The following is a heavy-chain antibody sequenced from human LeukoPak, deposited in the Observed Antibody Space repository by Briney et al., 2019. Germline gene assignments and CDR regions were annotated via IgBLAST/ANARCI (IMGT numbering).Heavy chain of an antibody. CDR2: ISWNSGSI. D-gene: IGHD3-10*01. Sequence: GGSLRLSCAASGFTFDDYAMHWVRQAPGKGLEWVSGISWNSGSIGYADSVKGRFTISRDNAKNSLYLQMNSLRAEDTAVYYCARDVRDGASDYWGQGTLVTVSS. CDR1: GFTFDDYA. V-gene: IGHV3-9*01. J-gene: IGHJ4*02. CDR3: ARDVRDGASDY.